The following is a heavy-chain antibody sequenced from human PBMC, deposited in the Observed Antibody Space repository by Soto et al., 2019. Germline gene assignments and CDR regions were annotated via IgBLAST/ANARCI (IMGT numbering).Heavy chain of an antibody. CDR2: ISSSSSYI. J-gene: IGHJ6*03. V-gene: IGHV3-21*01. Sequence: GGSLRLSCAASGFTFSSYSMNWVRQAPGKGLEWVSSISSSSSYIYYADSVKGRFTISRDNAKNSLYLQMNSLRAEDTAVYYCARSVGFADRGQYYYYYYMDVWGKGTTVTVSS. CDR1: GFTFSSYS. CDR3: ARSVGFADRGQYYYYYYMDV. D-gene: IGHD3-10*01.